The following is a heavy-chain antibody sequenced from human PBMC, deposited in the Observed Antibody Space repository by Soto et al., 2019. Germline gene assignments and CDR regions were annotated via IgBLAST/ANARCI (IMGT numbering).Heavy chain of an antibody. V-gene: IGHV3-23*01. J-gene: IGHJ5*02. CDR1: GFTFYTYA. CDR3: ARSQPREASYSHSTAYSP. CDR2: ISADSGST. D-gene: IGHD3-22*01. Sequence: PGGSLRLSCAASGFTFYTYAMTWVRHTPGKGLQWVSTISADSGSTYYADSVRGRFTISRDDSENTLYLQRNNLRAEDTALYYCARSQPREASYSHSTAYSPWGRGTLVTVSS.